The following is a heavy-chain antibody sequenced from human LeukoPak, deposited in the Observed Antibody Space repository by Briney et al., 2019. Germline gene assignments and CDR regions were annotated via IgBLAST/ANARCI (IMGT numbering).Heavy chain of an antibody. Sequence: SQTLSLTCAISGDSVSSNSVAWNWIRQSPSRGLEWLGRTYYRSQWYNEYAVSVRGRITINPDTSKNQFSLHLNSVTPEDTAVYYCARDQYCSSFACSFDYWGQGTLVTVFS. V-gene: IGHV6-1*01. CDR1: GDSVSSNSVA. CDR2: TYYRSQWYN. D-gene: IGHD2-2*01. J-gene: IGHJ4*02. CDR3: ARDQYCSSFACSFDY.